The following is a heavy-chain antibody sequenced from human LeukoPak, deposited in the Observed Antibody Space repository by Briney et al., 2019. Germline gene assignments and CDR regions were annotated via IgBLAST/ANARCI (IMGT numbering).Heavy chain of an antibody. Sequence: ASVKVSCKASGYTFTSYYMHWVRQAPGQGLEWMGIINPSGGSTSYAQKFQGRVTITADKSTSTAYMELSSLRSEDTAVYYCARDHYYDSSGYYKNWFDPWGQGTLVTVSS. CDR1: GYTFTSYY. J-gene: IGHJ5*02. V-gene: IGHV1-46*01. CDR2: INPSGGST. D-gene: IGHD3-22*01. CDR3: ARDHYYDSSGYYKNWFDP.